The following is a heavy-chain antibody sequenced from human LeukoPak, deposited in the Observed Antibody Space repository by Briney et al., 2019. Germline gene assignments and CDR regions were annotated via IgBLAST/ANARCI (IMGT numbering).Heavy chain of an antibody. V-gene: IGHV1-3*01. CDR1: GYTFTSYA. J-gene: IGHJ5*02. D-gene: IGHD3-3*01. CDR3: ARAQRAITIFGVVINGWFDP. CDR2: INAGNGNT. Sequence: ASVKVSCKASGYTFTSYAMHWVRQAPGQRLEWMGWINAGNGNTKYSQKFQGRVTITADESTSTAYMELSSLRSEDTAVYYCARAQRAITIFGVVINGWFDPWGQGTLVTVSS.